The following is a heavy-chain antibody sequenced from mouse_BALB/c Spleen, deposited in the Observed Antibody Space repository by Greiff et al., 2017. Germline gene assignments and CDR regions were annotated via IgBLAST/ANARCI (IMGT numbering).Heavy chain of an antibody. V-gene: IGHV5-6-5*01. Sequence: EVQGVESGGGLVKPGGSLKLSCAASGFTFSSYAMSWVRQTPEKRLEWVASISSGGSTYYPDSVKGRFTISRDNARNILYLQMSSLRSEDTAMYYCARVDYYGSSDAMDYWGQGTSVTVSS. CDR2: ISSGGST. CDR3: ARVDYYGSSDAMDY. CDR1: GFTFSSYA. J-gene: IGHJ4*01. D-gene: IGHD1-1*01.